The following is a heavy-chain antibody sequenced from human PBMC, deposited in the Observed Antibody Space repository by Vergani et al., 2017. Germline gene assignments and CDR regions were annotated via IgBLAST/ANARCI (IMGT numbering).Heavy chain of an antibody. D-gene: IGHD2-8*02. V-gene: IGHV1-69*01. CDR1: GGTFSSYA. CDR3: ARDAGGPYKNPHYYYGMDV. J-gene: IGHJ6*02. Sequence: QVQLVQSGAEVKKPGSSVKVSCKASGGTFSSYAISWVRQAPGQGLEWMGGIIPIFGTANYAQKFQGRVTITADESTSTAYMELSILRSEDTAGYYCARDAGGPYKNPHYYYGMDVWGQGTTVTVSS. CDR2: IIPIFGTA.